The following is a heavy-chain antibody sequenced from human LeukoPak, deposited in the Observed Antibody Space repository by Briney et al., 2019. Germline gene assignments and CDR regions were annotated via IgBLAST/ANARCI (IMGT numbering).Heavy chain of an antibody. D-gene: IGHD3-3*01. V-gene: IGHV3-30*02. CDR2: IRYDGSNK. CDR3: AKDPPTSGYLGSVLRDY. CDR1: GFTFSSYG. Sequence: GGSLRLSCAASGFTFSSYGMHWVRQAPGKGLEWVAFIRYDGSNKYYADSVKGRFTISRDNSKNTLYLQMNSLRAEDTAVYYCAKDPPTSGYLGSVLRDYWGQGALVTVSS. J-gene: IGHJ4*02.